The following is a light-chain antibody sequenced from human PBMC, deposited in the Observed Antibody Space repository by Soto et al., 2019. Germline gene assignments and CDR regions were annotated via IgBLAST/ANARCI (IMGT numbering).Light chain of an antibody. V-gene: IGKV3-11*01. Sequence: ETVMTQTPATLSVSPGDRATLSFRASQSISTNLAWYQQKPGQAPRLLIYDASNRATGIPARFSGSGSGTDFTLTISSLEPEDFAVYYCQQRSNWPTFGQGTRLEIK. J-gene: IGKJ5*01. CDR3: QQRSNWPT. CDR1: QSISTN. CDR2: DAS.